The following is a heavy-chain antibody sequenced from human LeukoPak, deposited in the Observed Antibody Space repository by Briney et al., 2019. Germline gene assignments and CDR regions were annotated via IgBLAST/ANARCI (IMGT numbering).Heavy chain of an antibody. V-gene: IGHV3-53*01. D-gene: IGHD4-23*01. CDR1: GFTVSSNY. J-gene: IGHJ4*02. CDR3: VGGGNSVLDY. CDR2: IYSGGST. Sequence: GGSLRLSCAASGFTVSSNYMTWVRQAPGKGLEWVSVIYSGGSTYYADSLKGRFTISRDNSKNTLYLQMHSLRAEDTAVYYCVGGGNSVLDYWGQGTLVTVSS.